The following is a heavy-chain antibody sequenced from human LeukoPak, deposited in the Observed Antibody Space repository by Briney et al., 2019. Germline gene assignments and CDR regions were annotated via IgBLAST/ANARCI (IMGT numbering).Heavy chain of an antibody. Sequence: GGSLRLSCAASGFTFSSYSMNWVRQAPGKGLEWVSSISSSSSYIYYADSVKGRFTISRDNAKNSLYLQMNSLRAEDTAVYYCARGQIYYYDSSGHKTFDYWGQGTLVTVSS. CDR1: GFTFSSYS. D-gene: IGHD3-22*01. J-gene: IGHJ4*02. CDR3: ARGQIYYYDSSGHKTFDY. V-gene: IGHV3-21*01. CDR2: ISSSSSYI.